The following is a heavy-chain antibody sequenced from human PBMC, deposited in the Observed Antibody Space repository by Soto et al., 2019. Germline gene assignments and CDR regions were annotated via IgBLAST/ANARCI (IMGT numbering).Heavy chain of an antibody. CDR3: VRGRSYSVYDF. V-gene: IGHV4-4*07. Sequence: PSETLSLTCTVSGGSISGHSWIWIRQPAGKGLEWIGHIYPSGSTSYNPSLRSRVTMSLDTSSNQIFLNLTSVTAADTDVFYCVRGRSYSVYDFWGPGTLVTVSS. D-gene: IGHD5-12*01. CDR1: GGSISGHS. CDR2: IYPSGST. J-gene: IGHJ4*02.